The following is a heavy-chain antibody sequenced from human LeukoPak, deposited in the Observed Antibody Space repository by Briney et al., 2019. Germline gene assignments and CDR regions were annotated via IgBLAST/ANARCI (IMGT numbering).Heavy chain of an antibody. Sequence: GSSVKFSCKASVGTFSSYAISWVRQAPGQGLEWMGGIIPIFGTANYAQKFQGRVTITADKSTSTAYMELSSLRSEDTAVYYCARDGGSGWYDYWGQGTLVTVSS. CDR2: IIPIFGTA. J-gene: IGHJ4*02. CDR1: VGTFSSYA. D-gene: IGHD6-19*01. V-gene: IGHV1-69*06. CDR3: ARDGGSGWYDY.